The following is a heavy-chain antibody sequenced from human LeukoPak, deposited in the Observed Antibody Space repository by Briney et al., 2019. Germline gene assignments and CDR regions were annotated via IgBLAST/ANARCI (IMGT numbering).Heavy chain of an antibody. D-gene: IGHD6-19*01. Sequence: PGGSLRLSCAASGFTFSTYSMNWVRQAPGKGLAWVSSITSTSTYIYYADSVKGRFTISRDNAKNSLYPQMNSLRAEDTAVYYCARVGPYSSFDYWGQGILVTVSS. CDR1: GFTFSTYS. CDR3: ARVGPYSSFDY. J-gene: IGHJ4*02. V-gene: IGHV3-21*01. CDR2: ITSTSTYI.